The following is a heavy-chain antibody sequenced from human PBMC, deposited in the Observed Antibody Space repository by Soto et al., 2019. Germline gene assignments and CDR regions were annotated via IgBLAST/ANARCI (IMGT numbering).Heavy chain of an antibody. D-gene: IGHD3-10*01. J-gene: IGHJ5*02. Sequence: QVQLVESGGXXXKPGGSLRLSCAASGFTFSDYYMSWIRQAPGKGLEWVSYISPSGGTIYYADSVKGRFTLSRDNAKNSLYLQMNSLRAEDTAVYHCVRVGYAYGNDPWGQGTLVAVSS. CDR3: VRVGYAYGNDP. V-gene: IGHV3-11*01. CDR1: GFTFSDYY. CDR2: ISPSGGTI.